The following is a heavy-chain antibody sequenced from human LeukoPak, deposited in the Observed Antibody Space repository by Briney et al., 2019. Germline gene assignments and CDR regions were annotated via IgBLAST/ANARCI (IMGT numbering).Heavy chain of an antibody. J-gene: IGHJ4*02. CDR3: VRTQAILEWLSN. CDR2: ISAYNGNT. D-gene: IGHD3-3*01. CDR1: GYTFTSYG. Sequence: ASVKVSCKASGYTFTSYGISWVRQAPGQGLEWMGWISAYNGNTNYAQKLQGRVTMTTDTSTSTAYMELRSLRSDDTAVYYCVRTQAILEWLSNWGQGTLVTVSS. V-gene: IGHV1-18*01.